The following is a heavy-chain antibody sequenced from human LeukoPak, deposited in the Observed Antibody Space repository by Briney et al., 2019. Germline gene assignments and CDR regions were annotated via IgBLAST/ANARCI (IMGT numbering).Heavy chain of an antibody. CDR1: GFTFSSYS. D-gene: IGHD1-26*01. CDR3: AQARVGATPAFDI. CDR2: ISSSSSYI. Sequence: GGSLRLSCAASGFTFSSYSMNWVRQAPGKGLEWVSSISSSSSYIYYADSVKGRFTISRDNAKNSLYLQMNSLRAEDTAVYYCAQARVGATPAFDIWGQGTMVTVSS. V-gene: IGHV3-21*01. J-gene: IGHJ3*02.